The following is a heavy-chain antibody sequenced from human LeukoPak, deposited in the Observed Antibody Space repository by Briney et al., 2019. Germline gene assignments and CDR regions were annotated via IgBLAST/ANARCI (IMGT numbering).Heavy chain of an antibody. J-gene: IGHJ5*02. CDR1: GGSISSYY. V-gene: IGHV4-4*09. CDR3: ARPYYYDSRIDP. Sequence: SETLSLTCTVSGGSISSYYWSWIRQPPGKGLEWIGYIYTSGSTNYSPSLKSRVTISVDTSKNQFTLKLSSVTAADTAVYYCARPYYYDSRIDPWGQGILVTVSS. D-gene: IGHD3-22*01. CDR2: IYTSGST.